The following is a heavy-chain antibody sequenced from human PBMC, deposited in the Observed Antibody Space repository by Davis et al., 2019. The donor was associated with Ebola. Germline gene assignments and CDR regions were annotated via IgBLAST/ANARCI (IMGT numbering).Heavy chain of an antibody. CDR2: IYYSGST. J-gene: IGHJ6*02. D-gene: IGHD1-26*01. V-gene: IGHV4-59*01. CDR3: ARDRLVGATMHIGMDV. Sequence: PSETLSLTCTVSGGSISSYYWSWIRQPPGKGLEWIGYIYYSGSTNYNPSLKSRVTISVDTSKNQFSLKLSSVTAADTAVYYCARDRLVGATMHIGMDVWGQGTTVTVSS. CDR1: GGSISSYY.